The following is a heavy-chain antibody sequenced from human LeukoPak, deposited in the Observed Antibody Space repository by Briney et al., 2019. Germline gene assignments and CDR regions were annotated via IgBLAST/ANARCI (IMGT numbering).Heavy chain of an antibody. CDR1: GYTFTSYY. CDR2: INPSGGST. CDR3: ARGHDFWSGPFSWFDP. J-gene: IGHJ5*02. V-gene: IGHV1-46*01. D-gene: IGHD3-3*01. Sequence: ASVKVSCKASGYTFTSYYMHWVRQAPGQGLEWMGIINPSGGSTSYAQKFQGRVTVTRDTSTSTVYMELSSLRSEDTAVYYCARGHDFWSGPFSWFDPWGQGTLVTVSS.